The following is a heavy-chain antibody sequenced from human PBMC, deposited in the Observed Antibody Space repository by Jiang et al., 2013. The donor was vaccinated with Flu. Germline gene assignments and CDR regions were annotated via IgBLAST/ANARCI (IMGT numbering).Heavy chain of an antibody. Sequence: LLKPSETLSLTCAVYGGSFSGYYWSWIRQPPGKGLEWIGEINHSGSTNYNPSLKSRVTISVDTSKNQFSLKLSSVTAADTAVYYCARETLVATFDYWGQGTLVTVSS. J-gene: IGHJ4*02. D-gene: IGHD5-12*01. CDR2: INHSGST. V-gene: IGHV4-34*01. CDR1: GGSFSGYY. CDR3: ARETLVATFDY.